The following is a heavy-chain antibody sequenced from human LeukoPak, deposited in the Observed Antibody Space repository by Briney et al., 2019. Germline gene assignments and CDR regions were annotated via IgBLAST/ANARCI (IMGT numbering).Heavy chain of an antibody. V-gene: IGHV1-24*01. Sequence: ASVKVSCKVSGYTLTELSMHWVRQAPGKGLEWMGGFDPEDGETIYAQKSQGRVTMTEDTSTDTAYMELSSLRSEDTAVYYCATDLGGDRTFDPWGQGTLVTVSS. CDR3: ATDLGGDRTFDP. CDR1: GYTLTELS. D-gene: IGHD2-21*02. J-gene: IGHJ5*02. CDR2: FDPEDGET.